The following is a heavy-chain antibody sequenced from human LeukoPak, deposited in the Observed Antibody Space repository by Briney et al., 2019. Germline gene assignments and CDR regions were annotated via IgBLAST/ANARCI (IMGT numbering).Heavy chain of an antibody. CDR1: GGSISGSGYY. CDR2: TYYSGST. D-gene: IGHD3-22*01. CDR3: ARGYNYYDSSGSLDV. J-gene: IGHJ6*04. V-gene: IGHV4-31*03. Sequence: SETLSLTCTVSGGSISGSGYYWSWIRQHPGKGLEWIGYTYYSGSTYYNPSVKSRVTISVDTSKNQFSLKLNSVTAADTAVYYCARGYNYYDSSGSLDVWGKGTTVIVSS.